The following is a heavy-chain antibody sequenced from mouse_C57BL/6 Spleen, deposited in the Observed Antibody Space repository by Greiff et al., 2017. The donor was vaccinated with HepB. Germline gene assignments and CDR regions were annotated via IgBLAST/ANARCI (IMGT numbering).Heavy chain of an antibody. CDR3: ARKAGTGAMDY. CDR1: GYSITSGYY. V-gene: IGHV3-6*01. Sequence: EVKLLESGPGLVKPSQSLSLTCSVTGYSITSGYYWNWIRQFPGNKLEWMGYISYDGSNNYNPSLKNRISITRDTSKNQFFLKLNSVTTEDTATYYCARKAGTGAMDYWGQGTSVTVSS. D-gene: IGHD4-1*01. J-gene: IGHJ4*01. CDR2: ISYDGSN.